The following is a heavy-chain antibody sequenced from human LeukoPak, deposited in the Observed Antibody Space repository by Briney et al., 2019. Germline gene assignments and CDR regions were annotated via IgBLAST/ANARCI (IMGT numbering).Heavy chain of an antibody. V-gene: IGHV4-4*07. CDR1: GGSISCCY. J-gene: IGHJ4*02. Sequence: PSETLSLACTVSGGSISCCYWSWIRQPAGKGLEWIGRIYTSGSTNYNPSLKSRVTMSVDTSKNQFSLKLSSVTAADTAVYYCARGSSWYAYYFDYWGQGTLVTVSS. CDR3: ARGSSWYAYYFDY. D-gene: IGHD6-13*01. CDR2: IYTSGST.